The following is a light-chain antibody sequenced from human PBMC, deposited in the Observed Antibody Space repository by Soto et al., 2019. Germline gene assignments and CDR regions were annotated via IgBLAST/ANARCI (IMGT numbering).Light chain of an antibody. CDR2: CVS. J-gene: IGLJ1*01. CDR1: SSDVGGYNY. V-gene: IGLV2-14*01. Sequence: QSVLTQPASVSGSPGQSITISRTGTSSDVGGYNYVSWYQQHPGKAPKLMIYCVSNRPSGVSNGFSGSKSGNTASLPISGLQAEDEADYYCSSYTSSSTLVFGTGTKVTV. CDR3: SSYTSSSTLV.